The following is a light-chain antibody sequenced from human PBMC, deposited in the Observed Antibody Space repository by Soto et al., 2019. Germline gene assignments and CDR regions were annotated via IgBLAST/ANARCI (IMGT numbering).Light chain of an antibody. CDR2: DVN. V-gene: IGLV2-11*01. Sequence: QSVLTQPRSVSGSPGQSVTISCTGTNNAVGFYNYVSWYQQQLGKAPKLLIYDVNKRPSGVPPRFSGSKSANTASLTISGLQAAEEADYYCNSYAGGLVLFGGGTKLTVL. CDR1: NNAVGFYNY. J-gene: IGLJ2*01. CDR3: NSYAGGLVL.